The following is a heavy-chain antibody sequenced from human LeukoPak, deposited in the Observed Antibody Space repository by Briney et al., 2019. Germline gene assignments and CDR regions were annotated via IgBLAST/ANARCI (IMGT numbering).Heavy chain of an antibody. CDR2: TYWDDDK. CDR3: AHRGPDYGDYAFDS. Sequence: SGPTLVKPTQTLTLTCTFSGFSLTTRAMGVAWIRQPPGKALEWLALTYWDDDKRYNASLRTGRAITKGTSQNQVVLTLTNMDPVDIATYFCAHRGPDYGDYAFDSWGQGSLVTVSS. J-gene: IGHJ4*02. D-gene: IGHD4-17*01. CDR1: GFSLTTRAMG. V-gene: IGHV2-5*02.